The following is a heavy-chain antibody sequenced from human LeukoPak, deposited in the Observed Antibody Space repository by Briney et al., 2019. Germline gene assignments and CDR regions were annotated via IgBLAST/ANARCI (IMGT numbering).Heavy chain of an antibody. J-gene: IGHJ4*02. CDR2: ISYDGSNK. Sequence: GGSLRLFCAASGFTFSSYGMHWGRQAPGKGLEWVAVISYDGSNKYYADSVKGRFTISRDNSKNTLYLQMNSLRAEDTAVYYCAKDPYFDYWGQGTLVTVSS. CDR3: AKDPYFDY. CDR1: GFTFSSYG. V-gene: IGHV3-30*18.